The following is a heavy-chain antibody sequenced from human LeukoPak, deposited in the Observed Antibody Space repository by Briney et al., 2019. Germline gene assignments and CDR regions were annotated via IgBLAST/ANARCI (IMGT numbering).Heavy chain of an antibody. Sequence: GASVKVSCKASGYTFTSYGISWVRQAPGQGLEWMGWISAYNGNTNYAQKLQGRVTMTTDTSTSTAYMELRSLRSDDTAVYYCARDRQSSGYAPAYNWFDPWGQGTLVTVSS. D-gene: IGHD6-13*01. J-gene: IGHJ5*02. CDR1: GYTFTSYG. CDR2: ISAYNGNT. CDR3: ARDRQSSGYAPAYNWFDP. V-gene: IGHV1-18*01.